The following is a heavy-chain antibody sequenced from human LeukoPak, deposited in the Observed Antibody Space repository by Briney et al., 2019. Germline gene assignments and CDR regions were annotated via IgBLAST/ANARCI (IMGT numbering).Heavy chain of an antibody. V-gene: IGHV3-30*18. CDR2: ISYDGSNK. CDR1: GFTFSSYG. J-gene: IGHJ4*02. Sequence: GGSLRLSCAASGFTFSSYGMHWVRQAPGKGLEWVAAISYDGSNKYYADSVKGRFTISRDNSKNTLYLQMNSLRAEDTAVYYCAKDSYYYGSGSYDVWGQGTLVTVSS. D-gene: IGHD3-10*01. CDR3: AKDSYYYGSGSYDV.